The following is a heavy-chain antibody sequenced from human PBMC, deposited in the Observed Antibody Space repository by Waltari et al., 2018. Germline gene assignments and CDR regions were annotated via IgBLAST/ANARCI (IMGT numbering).Heavy chain of an antibody. CDR2: ISGNGGRD. CDR3: ARAFVNIAARGMDA. D-gene: IGHD6-13*01. V-gene: IGHV3-23*01. Sequence: EVKLQESGGGLVQPGGSLRLACTASGFPFSSRALSWVRQAPGKGLEWVAAISGNGGRDYYSDSVRGRFTISRDNAKNTLYLQMNSLTAEDTAVYYCARAFVNIAARGMDAWGQGTAVTVSS. J-gene: IGHJ6*02. CDR1: GFPFSSRA.